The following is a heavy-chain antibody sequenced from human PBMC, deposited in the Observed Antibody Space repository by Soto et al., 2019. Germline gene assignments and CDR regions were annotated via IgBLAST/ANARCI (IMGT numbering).Heavy chain of an antibody. J-gene: IGHJ4*02. CDR3: ASGYDVNSELDY. CDR1: GGTFRGYA. D-gene: IGHD3-22*01. V-gene: IGHV1-69*01. Sequence: QVQLVQSGAEVKKPGSSVKVSCQASGGTFRGYAISWVRQAPGQGLEWLGGILPTSVTPNYAQKFQGRVTLTADESTNTAFLELRSLRSADTAVYYCASGYDVNSELDYWGQGTVVTVSS. CDR2: ILPTSVTP.